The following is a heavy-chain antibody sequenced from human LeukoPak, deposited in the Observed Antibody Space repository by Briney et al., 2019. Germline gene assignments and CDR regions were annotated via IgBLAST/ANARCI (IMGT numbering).Heavy chain of an antibody. CDR3: ARHPFMSPFDN. V-gene: IGHV4-59*08. D-gene: IGHD3-10*02. J-gene: IGHJ4*02. Sequence: SETLSLTCTVSGGSISGNYWSWIRPPPGEGLEWLGYIYHTGHTHYNPSLKNRVTMSMDTSKSQVSLKMNSVTAADTAVYYCARHPFMSPFDNWGQGTLVTVSS. CDR1: GGSISGNY. CDR2: IYHTGHT.